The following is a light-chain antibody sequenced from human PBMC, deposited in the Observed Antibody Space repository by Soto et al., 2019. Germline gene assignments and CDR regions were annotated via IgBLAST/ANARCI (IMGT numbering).Light chain of an antibody. CDR1: QSISIY. CDR2: GAS. V-gene: IGKV1-39*01. CDR3: QQTYTTPEIT. J-gene: IGKJ5*01. Sequence: DIQMTQSPASVSASAGGRFTITCRASQSISIYLNWYQLKPGKAPNLLMYGASYLKSGVPTRFSGSGSGTDFTLTISSLQPEDFAIYYCQQTYTTPEITFGQGTRLEIK.